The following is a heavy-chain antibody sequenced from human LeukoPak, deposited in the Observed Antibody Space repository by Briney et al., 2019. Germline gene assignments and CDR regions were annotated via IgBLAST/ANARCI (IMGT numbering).Heavy chain of an antibody. Sequence: GGSLRLSCAASGFTLSDYWMSWVRQAPGKGLEWVANMDQDGSEENYVDSVKGRFTISRGDAKNSLYLQMSSLRAEDTAVYYCARESTEERPGCWGQGTLVTVSS. J-gene: IGHJ4*02. CDR1: GFTLSDYW. CDR3: ARESTEERPGC. V-gene: IGHV3-7*01. D-gene: IGHD1-1*01. CDR2: MDQDGSEE.